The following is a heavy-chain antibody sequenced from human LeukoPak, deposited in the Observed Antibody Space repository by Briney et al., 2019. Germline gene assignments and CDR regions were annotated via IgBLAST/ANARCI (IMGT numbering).Heavy chain of an antibody. V-gene: IGHV3-23*01. J-gene: IGHJ4*02. CDR3: AKGSTRDFDY. CDR2: ISGDGKDR. D-gene: IGHD5/OR15-5a*01. Sequence: GGSLRLSCAASGFTFSSCSMSWVRQAPGKGRQWVSAISGDGKDRDYPDSVKGRFTISRDNSKNTLYLQMDSLRAEDTAVYYCAKGSTRDFDYWGQGTLVTVSS. CDR1: GFTFSSCS.